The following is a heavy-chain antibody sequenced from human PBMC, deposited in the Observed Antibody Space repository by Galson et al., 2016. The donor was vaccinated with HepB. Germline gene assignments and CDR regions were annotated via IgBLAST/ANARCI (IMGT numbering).Heavy chain of an antibody. CDR3: TTFDY. J-gene: IGHJ4*02. CDR2: IKSKTDGGTT. CDR1: GYSFTSYW. V-gene: IGHV3-15*01. Sequence: SGAEVKKPGESLKISCKASGYSFTSYWIVWVRQAPGKGLEWVGRIKSKTDGGTTDYAAPVKGRFTISRDDSKNTLYLQMNSLKTEDTAVYYCTTFDYWGQGTLVTVSS.